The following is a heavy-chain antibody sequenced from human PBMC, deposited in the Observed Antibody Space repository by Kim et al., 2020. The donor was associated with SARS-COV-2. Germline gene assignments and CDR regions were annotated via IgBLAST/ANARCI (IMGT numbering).Heavy chain of an antibody. CDR3: ARSRGAYYFD. V-gene: IGHV3-74*01. Sequence: GGSLRPSCAASGFTFSSYCMHWLRQAPGKGLEWVSPIIEAASATTYADSVKGRFTISRDNAKNMLYLQMNSLRAEDTAVYYCARSRGAYYFD. D-gene: IGHD3-10*01. CDR1: GFTFSSYC. CDR2: IIEAASAT. J-gene: IGHJ4*01.